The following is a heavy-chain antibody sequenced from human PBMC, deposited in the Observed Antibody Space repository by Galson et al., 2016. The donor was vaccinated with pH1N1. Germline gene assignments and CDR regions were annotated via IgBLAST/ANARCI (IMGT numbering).Heavy chain of an antibody. V-gene: IGHV4-38-2*01. Sequence: TLSLTCAVSGYSISSGYYWGWIRQPPGKGLEWIGGLYHTGHTDYGPSLRSRVAIPVDTSKNHFSLRLLSVTAADTAVYFCVRGGFGNSRHFFDYWGQGILVSVSS. CDR2: LYHTGHT. J-gene: IGHJ4*02. D-gene: IGHD3-10*01. CDR3: VRGGFGNSRHFFDY. CDR1: GYSISSGYY.